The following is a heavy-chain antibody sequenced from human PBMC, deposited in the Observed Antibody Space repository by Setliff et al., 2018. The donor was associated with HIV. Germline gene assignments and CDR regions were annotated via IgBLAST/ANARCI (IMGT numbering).Heavy chain of an antibody. CDR2: INHSGTT. D-gene: IGHD5-12*01. Sequence: SETLSLTCAVYGVSFSDYYWGWIRQPPGKGLEWIGEINHSGTTNYNPSLKSRVTISVVTSKKQFSLKLNSVTAADTAVYYCARGGLGDGYNRDSWGQGTLVTVSS. V-gene: IGHV4-34*01. CDR1: GVSFSDYY. CDR3: ARGGLGDGYNRDS. J-gene: IGHJ4*02.